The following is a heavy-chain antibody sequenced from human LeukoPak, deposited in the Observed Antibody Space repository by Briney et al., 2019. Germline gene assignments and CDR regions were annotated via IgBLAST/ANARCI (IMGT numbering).Heavy chain of an antibody. CDR2: INPNSGGT. J-gene: IGHJ4*02. V-gene: IGHV1-2*02. D-gene: IGHD3-10*01. Sequence: ASVKISCKASGYTFTGYYMHWVRQAPGQGLEWMGWINPNSGGTDYAQKFQGRVTMTRDTSISTAYMELSRLRSDDTAVYYCARLLLWFGDPGSYFDYWGQGTLVTVSS. CDR3: ARLLLWFGDPGSYFDY. CDR1: GYTFTGYY.